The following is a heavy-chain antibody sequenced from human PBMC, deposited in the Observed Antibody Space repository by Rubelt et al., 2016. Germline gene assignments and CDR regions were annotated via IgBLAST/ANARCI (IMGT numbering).Heavy chain of an antibody. V-gene: IGHV3-23*04. Sequence: QLVESGGGLVQPGGSLRLSCAASGFTFSTDAMSWVRQAPGKGLEWVARINSDGSTINYADSVKGRFTISRDNSENTLHLQMNSLKTEDTAVYYCTTDTLRHGSGWRPFDYWGQGTLVTVSS. J-gene: IGHJ4*02. CDR2: INSDGSTI. CDR1: GFTFSTDA. D-gene: IGHD6-19*01. CDR3: TTDTLRHGSGWRPFDY.